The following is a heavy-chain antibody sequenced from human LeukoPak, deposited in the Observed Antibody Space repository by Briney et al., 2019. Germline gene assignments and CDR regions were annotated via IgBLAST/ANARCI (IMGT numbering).Heavy chain of an antibody. J-gene: IGHJ4*02. V-gene: IGHV3-7*03. CDR3: ANLPVTYYYDSSGYCDY. D-gene: IGHD3-22*01. CDR2: IKQDGSEK. CDR1: GFTFSSYW. Sequence: PGGSLRLSCAASGFTFSSYWMSWVRQAPGKGLEWVANIKQDGSEKYYVDSVKGRFTISRDNAKNSLYLQMNSLRAEDTAVYYCANLPVTYYYDSSGYCDYWGQGTLVTVSS.